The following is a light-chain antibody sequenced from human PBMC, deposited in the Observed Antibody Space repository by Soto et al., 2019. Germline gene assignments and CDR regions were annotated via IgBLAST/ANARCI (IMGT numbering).Light chain of an antibody. Sequence: ENVLTQSPGTLSLSPGERATLSCRASQSVSSNYLAWYQQKPGQAPRLLIYGASSRATGIPDRFSGSGSGTDFTLTISRLEPEDFAVYYCQQYGSSPETFGQGTKV. CDR2: GAS. CDR1: QSVSSNY. CDR3: QQYGSSPET. V-gene: IGKV3-20*01. J-gene: IGKJ1*01.